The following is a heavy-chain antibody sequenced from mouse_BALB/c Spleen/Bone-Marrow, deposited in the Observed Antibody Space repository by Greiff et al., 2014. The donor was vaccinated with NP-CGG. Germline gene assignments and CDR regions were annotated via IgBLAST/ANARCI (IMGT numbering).Heavy chain of an antibody. V-gene: IGHV14-3*02. Sequence: EVQLVESGAELVKPGASVKLSCTASGFNFKDTYMHWVKQRPEQGLEWIGRIDPANGNTKYDQKFQGKATITADTSSNTAYLQLSSLTSEDTAVYYCARQDLFAYWGQGTLVTVSA. CDR1: GFNFKDTY. CDR3: ARQDLFAY. J-gene: IGHJ3*01. CDR2: IDPANGNT.